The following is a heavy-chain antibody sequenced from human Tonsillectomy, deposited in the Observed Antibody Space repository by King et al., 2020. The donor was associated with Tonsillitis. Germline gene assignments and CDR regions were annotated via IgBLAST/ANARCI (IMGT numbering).Heavy chain of an antibody. V-gene: IGHV3-30*04. CDR2: ISYDGNDK. Sequence: VQLVESRGGVVQPGRSLRLSCTASGFTFNSYAMHWVRQAPGKGLEWVAVISYDGNDKYYADSVKGRLTISRDNSKNTLYLQMNSLRAEDTALYYCARDLDYYDSSGYFYYWGQGTLVTVSS. D-gene: IGHD3-22*01. CDR3: ARDLDYYDSSGYFYY. J-gene: IGHJ4*02. CDR1: GFTFNSYA.